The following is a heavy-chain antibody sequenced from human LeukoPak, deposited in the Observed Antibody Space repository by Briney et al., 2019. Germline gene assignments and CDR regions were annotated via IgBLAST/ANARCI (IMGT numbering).Heavy chain of an antibody. D-gene: IGHD2-8*01. CDR1: GFTFSSYG. V-gene: IGHV3-30*02. Sequence: GGSLRLSCAASGFTFSSYGMLWVRQAPGKGLEWVAFTRYDESNKYSADSVKGRFTISRDNSKNTLYLQMNSLKPEDTAVYYCAKMGTDGGSYLDYWGQGTLVTVSS. CDR2: TRYDESNK. CDR3: AKMGTDGGSYLDY. J-gene: IGHJ4*02.